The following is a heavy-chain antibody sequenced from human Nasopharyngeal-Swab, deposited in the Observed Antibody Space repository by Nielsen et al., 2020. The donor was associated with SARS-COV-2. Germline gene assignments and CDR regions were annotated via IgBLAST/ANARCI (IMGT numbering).Heavy chain of an antibody. CDR3: TSRSTTVTTSLRADV. J-gene: IGHJ6*04. Sequence: GGSLRLSCAASGFTFSNAWMSWVRQAPGKGLEWVGRIKSKTDGGTTDYAAPVKGRFTISRDDSKNTLYLQMNSLKTEDTAVYYCTSRSTTVTTSLRADVWGKGTTVTVSS. CDR2: IKSKTDGGTT. CDR1: GFTFSNAW. V-gene: IGHV3-15*01. D-gene: IGHD4-17*01.